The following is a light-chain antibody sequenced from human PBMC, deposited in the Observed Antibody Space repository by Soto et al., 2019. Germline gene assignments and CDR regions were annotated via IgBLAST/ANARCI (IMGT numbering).Light chain of an antibody. J-gene: IGKJ4*02. V-gene: IGKV1-6*01. CDR1: QGVRAE. Sequence: IQMTKSPSSLSASVGDRVTITCRASQGVRAEVGWYQQKPGKAPKLLIDFASTVQRGVPSRVSGSGSGTEFTLTISGMQPEDFATYYCLQESKDPLTCGGGTKVEIK. CDR2: FAS. CDR3: LQESKDPLT.